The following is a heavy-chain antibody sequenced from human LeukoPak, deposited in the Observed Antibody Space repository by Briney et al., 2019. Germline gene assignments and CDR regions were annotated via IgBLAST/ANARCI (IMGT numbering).Heavy chain of an antibody. CDR1: GGTFSSYA. J-gene: IGHJ4*02. CDR3: AREVRGVDTAMVPLYYFDY. CDR2: IIRIFGTA. V-gene: IGHV1-69*05. Sequence: GASVKVSCKASGGTFSSYAISWVRQAPGQGLEWMGGIIRIFGTANYAQKFQGRVTITTDESTSTAYMELSSLRSEDTAVYYCAREVRGVDTAMVPLYYFDYWGQGTLVTVSS. D-gene: IGHD5-18*01.